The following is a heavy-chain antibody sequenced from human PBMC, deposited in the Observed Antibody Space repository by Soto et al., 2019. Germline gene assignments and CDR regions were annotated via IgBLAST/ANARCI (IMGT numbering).Heavy chain of an antibody. CDR3: ARAEYSGSYYGYYYYGMDV. CDR1: GGSFSGYY. V-gene: IGHV4-34*01. Sequence: SETMSLTCAAYGGSFSGYYWSWIRQPPGKGLEWIGEINHSGSTNYNPSLKSRVTISVDTSKNQFSLKLSSVTAADTAVYYCARAEYSGSYYGYYYYGMDVWGQGTTVTVSS. J-gene: IGHJ6*02. D-gene: IGHD1-26*01. CDR2: INHSGST.